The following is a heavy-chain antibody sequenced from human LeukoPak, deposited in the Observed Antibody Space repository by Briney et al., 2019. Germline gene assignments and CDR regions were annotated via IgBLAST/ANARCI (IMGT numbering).Heavy chain of an antibody. D-gene: IGHD5-18*01. CDR1: GGSISSHY. CDR3: ARPRTAISGAYYYYYMDV. V-gene: IGHV4-59*08. Sequence: SETLSLTCTVSGGSISSHYWSWLRQPPGKGLEWVGYVYNSGSTNYNPSLTSRVTISVDTSKNQFSLNLTSVTAADTAVYYCARPRTAISGAYYYYYMDVWGKGTTVTVSS. J-gene: IGHJ6*03. CDR2: VYNSGST.